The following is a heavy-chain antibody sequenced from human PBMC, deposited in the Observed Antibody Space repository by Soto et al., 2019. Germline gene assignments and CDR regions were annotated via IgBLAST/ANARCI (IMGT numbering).Heavy chain of an antibody. J-gene: IGHJ4*02. D-gene: IGHD3-10*01. CDR2: ISGSGGVT. CDR3: AKNRQFRSYYESAGHYDN. V-gene: IGHV3-23*01. Sequence: GSLRLSCVASGFTFKNYDMRWIRQAPGKGLEWVSGISGSGGVTYYADSVKGRFTISRDNSKNTLYLQMNSLRAEDTAIYYCAKNRQFRSYYESAGHYDNWGQGTLVTVSS. CDR1: GFTFKNYD.